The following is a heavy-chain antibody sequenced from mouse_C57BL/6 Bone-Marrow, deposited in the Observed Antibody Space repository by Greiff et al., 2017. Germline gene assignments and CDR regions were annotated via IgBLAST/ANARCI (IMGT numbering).Heavy chain of an antibody. CDR1: GYTFTSYW. CDR3: ARGPYYFDV. V-gene: IGHV1-64*01. Sequence: VQLQQPGAELVKPGASVKLSCKASGYTFTSYWMHWVKQRPGQGLEWIGMIPPNSGSTNYNEKFKGKATLTGDKSSSTAYMQLSSLTSEDSAVYYCARGPYYFDVWGTGTTVTVSS. J-gene: IGHJ1*03. CDR2: IPPNSGST.